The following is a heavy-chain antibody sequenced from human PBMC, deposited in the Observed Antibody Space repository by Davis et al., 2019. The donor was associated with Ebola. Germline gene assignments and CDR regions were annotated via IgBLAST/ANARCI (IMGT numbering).Heavy chain of an antibody. CDR2: INANSGDT. V-gene: IGHV1-18*01. Sequence: ASVPVSCQASLYNLINHGNSWVRQAPGQRLEWMGWINANSGDTIYAQKVQGRVTMTTDTSTSTAYMEVGILRSDDTDVYYCARAQLPTTSDHWGQGTLVTVSS. J-gene: IGHJ4*02. CDR3: ARAQLPTTSDH. D-gene: IGHD1-1*01. CDR1: LYNLINHG.